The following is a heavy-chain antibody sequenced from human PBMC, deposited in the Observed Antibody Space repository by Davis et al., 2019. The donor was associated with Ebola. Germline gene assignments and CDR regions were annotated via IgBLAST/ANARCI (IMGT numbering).Heavy chain of an antibody. D-gene: IGHD3-10*01. CDR3: GKDFYGSGSYIDA. CDR2: INSNSGTS. Sequence: PGGSLRLSCATSGLTFDDYAMHWFRQAPGKGLEWVSGINSNSGTSAYADSVKGRFTISRDNAQDSLYLQMNSLRTEDTAFYYCGKDFYGSGSYIDAWGKGTLVTVSS. V-gene: IGHV3-9*01. J-gene: IGHJ5*02. CDR1: GLTFDDYA.